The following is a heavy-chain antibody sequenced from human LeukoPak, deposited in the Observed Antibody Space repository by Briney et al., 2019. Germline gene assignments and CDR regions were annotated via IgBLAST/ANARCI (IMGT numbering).Heavy chain of an antibody. J-gene: IGHJ5*02. CDR2: IKQDGSEK. D-gene: IGHD6-19*01. V-gene: IGHV3-7*03. CDR3: AKGNSGWSSNWFDP. Sequence: GGSLRLSCAASGFTFSSYWMSWVRQAPGKGLEWVANIKQDGSEKYYVDSVKGRFTISRDNSKNTLYLQMNSLRAEDTAVYYCAKGNSGWSSNWFDPWGQGTLVTVSS. CDR1: GFTFSSYW.